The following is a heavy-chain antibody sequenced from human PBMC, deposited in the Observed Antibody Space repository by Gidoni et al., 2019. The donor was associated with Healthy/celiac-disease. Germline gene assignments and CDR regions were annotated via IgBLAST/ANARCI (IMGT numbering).Heavy chain of an antibody. D-gene: IGHD5-18*01. J-gene: IGHJ3*02. CDR1: GLPFSDYY. CDR2: ISSSGSPI. Sequence: QVQLVEAGGGVVKPGGSLRRSCAASGLPFSDYYMSWISPAPGKVLGWVSYISSSGSPIFYADSVKCRFTISRDNAKNSLYLQMNSLRAEDTAVYYCAIDGYSYGYDVDAFDIWGQGTMVTVSS. CDR3: AIDGYSYGYDVDAFDI. V-gene: IGHV3-11*01.